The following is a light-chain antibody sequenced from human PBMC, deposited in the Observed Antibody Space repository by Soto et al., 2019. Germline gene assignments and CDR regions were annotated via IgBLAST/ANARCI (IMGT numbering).Light chain of an antibody. CDR2: TSS. Sequence: DIQMTQSPSSLSASVGDRVTITCRASQGIGNYLAWYQQKPGKVPKLLIYTSSTLQSGVPSRFSGSGSGTDFTLTISNLQPEDVATYYCQMPNAAPLSFGGGTKVDIK. CDR1: QGIGNY. J-gene: IGKJ4*01. V-gene: IGKV1-27*01. CDR3: QMPNAAPLS.